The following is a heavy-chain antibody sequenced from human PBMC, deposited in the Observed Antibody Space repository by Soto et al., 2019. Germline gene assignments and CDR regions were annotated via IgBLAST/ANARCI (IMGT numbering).Heavy chain of an antibody. CDR1: GGTFSSYA. J-gene: IGHJ6*02. D-gene: IGHD2-2*02. Sequence: SVKVSCKASGGTFSSYAISWVRQAPGQGLEWMGGIIPIFGTANYAQKFQGRVTITADKSTSTAYMELSSLRSEDTAVYYCARRRYCSSTSCYTHYYYGMDVWGQGTTVTVSS. CDR3: ARRRYCSSTSCYTHYYYGMDV. V-gene: IGHV1-69*06. CDR2: IIPIFGTA.